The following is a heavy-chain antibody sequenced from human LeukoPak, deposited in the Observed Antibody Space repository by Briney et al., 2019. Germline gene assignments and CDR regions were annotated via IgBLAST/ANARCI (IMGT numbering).Heavy chain of an antibody. V-gene: IGHV4-38-2*02. CDR3: ARALRGWFDP. CDR2: IYHSGST. CDR1: GYSISSGYY. Sequence: SETLSLTCTVSGYSISSGYYWGWIRQPPGKGLEWIGSIYHSGSTYYNPSLKSRVTISVDTSKNQFSLKLSSVTAADTAVYYCARALRGWFDPWGQGTLVTVSS. J-gene: IGHJ5*02.